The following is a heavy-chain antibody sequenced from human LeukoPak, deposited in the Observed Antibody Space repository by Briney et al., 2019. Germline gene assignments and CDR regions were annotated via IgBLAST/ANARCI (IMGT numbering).Heavy chain of an antibody. Sequence: GGSLRLSCAASGFTFSSYAMHWVRQAPGKGLEYVPVISSNGGSTYYANSVKGRFTISRDNSKNTLYLQMGSLRAEDMAVYYCARVFSSFSSSSDYWGQGTLVTVSS. J-gene: IGHJ4*02. D-gene: IGHD6-6*01. CDR2: ISSNGGST. V-gene: IGHV3-64*01. CDR3: ARVFSSFSSSSDY. CDR1: GFTFSSYA.